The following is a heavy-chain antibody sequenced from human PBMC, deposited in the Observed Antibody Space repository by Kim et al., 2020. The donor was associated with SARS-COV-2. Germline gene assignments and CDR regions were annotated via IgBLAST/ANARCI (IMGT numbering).Heavy chain of an antibody. J-gene: IGHJ6*03. V-gene: IGHV4-34*01. CDR1: GGSFSGYH. Sequence: SETRSLTCAVYGGSFSGYHWSWIRQPPGKGLEWIGEINHIGSTNYNPSLKSRVTMSVDTSKNQFSLNLSSVTAADTAVYYCARGSLRYYNYMDVWGEGATVTVSS. CDR3: ARGSLRYYNYMDV. D-gene: IGHD3-10*01. CDR2: INHIGST.